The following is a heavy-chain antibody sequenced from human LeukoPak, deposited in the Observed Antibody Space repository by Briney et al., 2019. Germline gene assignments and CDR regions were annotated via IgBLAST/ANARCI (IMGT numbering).Heavy chain of an antibody. V-gene: IGHV1-2*02. CDR1: GYTLTGYY. D-gene: IGHD4-17*01. CDR2: INPNSGGT. CDR3: AKAFYGDYGIVDY. J-gene: IGHJ4*02. Sequence: ASVKVSCKASGYTLTGYYMHWVRQAPGQGLEWMGWINPNSGGTNYAQKFQGRVTVTRDTSISTAYMELSRLRSDDTAVYCCAKAFYGDYGIVDYWGQGTLVTVSS.